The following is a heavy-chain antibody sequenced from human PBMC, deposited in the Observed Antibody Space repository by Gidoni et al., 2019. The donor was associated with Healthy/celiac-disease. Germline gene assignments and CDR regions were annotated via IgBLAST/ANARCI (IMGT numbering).Heavy chain of an antibody. J-gene: IGHJ6*02. CDR1: GFTFSSYS. V-gene: IGHV3-21*01. D-gene: IGHD5-12*01. CDR2: ISSSSSYI. CDR3: ARATGYSGYDLWGMDV. Sequence: EVQLVESGGGLVKPGGSLRLSCAASGFTFSSYSMNWVRQAPGKGLEWVSSISSSSSYIYYADSVKGRFTISRDNAKNSLYLQMNSLRAEDTAVYYCARATGYSGYDLWGMDVWGQGTTVTVSS.